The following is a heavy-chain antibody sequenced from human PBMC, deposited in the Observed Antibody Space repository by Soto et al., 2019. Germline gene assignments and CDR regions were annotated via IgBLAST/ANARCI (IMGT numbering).Heavy chain of an antibody. CDR3: ARDAGGMGGKFDY. D-gene: IGHD3-16*01. Sequence: QVQLQESGPGLVKPSETLSLTCTVSGGSISSYYWSWIRQPPGTGLEWIGYIYYSGSTNYIPSLTSRVTIAVDTSKSQFSVKLSSVTAADTAVYYCARDAGGMGGKFDYWGQGTLVTVSS. V-gene: IGHV4-59*01. CDR2: IYYSGST. J-gene: IGHJ4*02. CDR1: GGSISSYY.